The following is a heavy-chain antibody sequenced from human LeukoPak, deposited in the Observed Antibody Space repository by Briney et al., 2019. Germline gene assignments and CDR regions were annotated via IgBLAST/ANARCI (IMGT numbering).Heavy chain of an antibody. CDR3: ASNIVGATGVSY. D-gene: IGHD1-26*01. CDR2: ISSDGDST. Sequence: GGSLRLSCAASGFTFSSYAMHWVRQAPGKGLKYVSGISSDGDSTYYASSVKGRFTISRDNSKNTLYLQMGSLRPEDMAVYYCASNIVGATGVSYWGQGTLVTVSS. J-gene: IGHJ4*02. V-gene: IGHV3-64*01. CDR1: GFTFSSYA.